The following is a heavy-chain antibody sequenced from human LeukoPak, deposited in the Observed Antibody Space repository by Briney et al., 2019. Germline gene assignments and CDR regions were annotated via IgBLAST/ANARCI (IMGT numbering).Heavy chain of an antibody. Sequence: PGGSLRLSCAASGFTVSSNYMSWVRQAPGKGLEWVSVIYSGGSTYYADSVKGRFTISRDNSKNTLYLQVNSLRAEDTAVYYCARDPGGYFFDYWGQGTLVTVSS. J-gene: IGHJ4*02. V-gene: IGHV3-53*01. CDR2: IYSGGST. CDR3: ARDPGGYFFDY. D-gene: IGHD3-10*01. CDR1: GFTVSSNY.